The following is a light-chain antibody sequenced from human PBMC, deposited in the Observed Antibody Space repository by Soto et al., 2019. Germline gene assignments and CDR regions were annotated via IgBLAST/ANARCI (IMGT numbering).Light chain of an antibody. CDR1: QTISNSY. Sequence: TQSPGTLSLSPGERATLSCRASQTISNSYLAWYQQKPGQAPRLLIYGASTRATSIPARFSGSGSGTEFTLTISSLQSEDFAVYYCQQYNNWPTFGQGTK. CDR3: QQYNNWPT. CDR2: GAS. J-gene: IGKJ1*01. V-gene: IGKV3-15*01.